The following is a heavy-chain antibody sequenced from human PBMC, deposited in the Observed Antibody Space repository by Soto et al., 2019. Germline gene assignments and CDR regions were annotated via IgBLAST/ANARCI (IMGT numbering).Heavy chain of an antibody. CDR1: GYTFNNSG. J-gene: IGHJ4*02. Sequence: QVQLVQSGAEVKKPGASVKVSCKASGYTFNNSGISWVRQAPGRGLAWMGWISAKNGNTNYAQKFQGRVTMTTDTATRTAYMDLRSLRSDDTAVYFCARDLGDIVVVSAATEFDHGGQGTLVTVSS. CDR2: ISAKNGNT. V-gene: IGHV1-18*04. CDR3: ARDLGDIVVVSAATEFDH. D-gene: IGHD2-2*01.